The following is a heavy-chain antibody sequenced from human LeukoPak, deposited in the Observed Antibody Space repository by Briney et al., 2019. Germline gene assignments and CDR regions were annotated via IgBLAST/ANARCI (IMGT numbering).Heavy chain of an antibody. CDR3: ARDRGYFDN. J-gene: IGHJ4*02. V-gene: IGHV3-74*01. CDR2: INPDDGST. Sequence: GGSLRLSCTASGFTLRKYWLHWVRQAPGKGLVWVSRINPDDGSTSYADSVKGRFTISRDNTKNSVYLHMNSLRVEDTAVYYCARDRGYFDNWGQGTLVTVSS. CDR1: GFTLRKYW.